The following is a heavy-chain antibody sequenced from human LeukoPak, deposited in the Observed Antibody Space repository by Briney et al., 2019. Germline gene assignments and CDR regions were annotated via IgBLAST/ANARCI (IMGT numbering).Heavy chain of an antibody. V-gene: IGHV3-30*04. D-gene: IGHD5-18*01. CDR2: ISYDGSNK. CDR1: GFIFSSYA. CDR3: ARDLSGVAGYTYGRGIDY. J-gene: IGHJ4*02. Sequence: PGGSLRLSCAASGFIFSSYAMHWVRQAPGKGLECVAVISYDGSNKYYADSVKGRFTISRDNSKNTLYLQMNSLRAEDTAVYYCARDLSGVAGYTYGRGIDYWGQGTLVTVSS.